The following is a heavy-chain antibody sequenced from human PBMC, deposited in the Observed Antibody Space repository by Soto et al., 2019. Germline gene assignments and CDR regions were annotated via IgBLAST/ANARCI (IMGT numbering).Heavy chain of an antibody. CDR3: ARDLGAAGPRGNYYYYGMDV. V-gene: IGHV1-69*13. Sequence: ASVKVSCKASGGTFSSYAISWVRQAPGQGLEWMGGIIPIFGTANYAQKFQGRVTITADESTSTAYMELSSLRSEDTAVYYCARDLGAAGPRGNYYYYGMDVWGQGTTVTVSS. D-gene: IGHD6-13*01. J-gene: IGHJ6*02. CDR2: IIPIFGTA. CDR1: GGTFSSYA.